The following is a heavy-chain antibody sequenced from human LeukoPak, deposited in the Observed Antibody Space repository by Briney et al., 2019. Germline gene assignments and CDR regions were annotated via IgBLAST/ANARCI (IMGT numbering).Heavy chain of an antibody. V-gene: IGHV3-7*05. CDR2: IKRDGSEK. CDR3: ARRSGPIDY. D-gene: IGHD2-8*02. CDR1: QFGFSSYW. Sequence: GGSLRLSCAASQFGFSSYWMSWVRQAPGKGLEWVANIKRDGSEKYYVDSVKGRFTISRDNAKNSLYLQMNSLRTEDTAVYYCARRSGPIDYRGQGTLVTVSS. J-gene: IGHJ4*02.